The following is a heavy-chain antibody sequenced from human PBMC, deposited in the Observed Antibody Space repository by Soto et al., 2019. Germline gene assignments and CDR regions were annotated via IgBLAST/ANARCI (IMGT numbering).Heavy chain of an antibody. CDR3: ARARPSYDILTGYPRHYYYYMEV. V-gene: IGHV4-34*01. CDR1: GGSFSGYY. Sequence: SETLSLTCAVYGGSFSGYYWSWIRQPPGKGLEWIGEINHSGSTNYNPSLKSRVTISVDTSKNQFSLKLSSVTAADTAVYYCARARPSYDILTGYPRHYYYYMEVWGKGTTVTVSS. D-gene: IGHD3-9*01. J-gene: IGHJ6*03. CDR2: INHSGST.